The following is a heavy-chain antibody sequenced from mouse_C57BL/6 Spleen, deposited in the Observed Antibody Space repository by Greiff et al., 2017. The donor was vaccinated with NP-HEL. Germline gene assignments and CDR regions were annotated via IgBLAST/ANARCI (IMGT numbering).Heavy chain of an antibody. V-gene: IGHV1-42*01. CDR3: ARNGYYAMDY. CDR1: GYSFTGYY. Sequence: EVKLMESGPELVKPGASVKISCKASGYSFTGYYMNWVKQSPEKSLEWIGEINPSTGGTTYNQKFKAKATLTVDKSSSTAYMQLKSLTSEDSAVYYCARNGYYAMDYWGQGTSVTVSS. CDR2: INPSTGGT. J-gene: IGHJ4*01.